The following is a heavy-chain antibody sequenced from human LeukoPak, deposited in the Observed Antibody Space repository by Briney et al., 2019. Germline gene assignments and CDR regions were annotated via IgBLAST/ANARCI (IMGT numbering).Heavy chain of an antibody. V-gene: IGHV4-39*01. CDR3: ARYHSTWGLNY. CDR2: IYYSGST. Sequence: SETLSLTCTVSGASISSITYYWGWIRQPPEKGLEWIGSIYYSGSTYYTTSLKSRVTISIDTSNNQFSLKLTSVTAADTAVYYCARYHSTWGLNYWGQGTLVTVSS. D-gene: IGHD2-2*01. J-gene: IGHJ4*02. CDR1: GASISSITYY.